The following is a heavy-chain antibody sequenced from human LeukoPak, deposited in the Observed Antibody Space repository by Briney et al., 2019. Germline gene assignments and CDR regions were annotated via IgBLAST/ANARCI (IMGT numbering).Heavy chain of an antibody. J-gene: IGHJ3*02. CDR3: ARAPGLGAFDI. D-gene: IGHD1-14*01. V-gene: IGHV4-30-2*01. CDR1: GGSISSGGYS. CDR2: IYHSGST. Sequence: SQTLSLTCAVSGGSISSGGYSWSWIRQPPGKGLEWIGYIYHSGSTSYNPSLKSRVTISVDRSKNQFSLKLSSVTAADTAVYYCARAPGLGAFDIWGQGTMVTVSS.